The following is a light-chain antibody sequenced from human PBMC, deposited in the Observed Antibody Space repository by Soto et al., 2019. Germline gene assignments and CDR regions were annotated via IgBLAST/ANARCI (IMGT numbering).Light chain of an antibody. J-gene: IGKJ2*01. CDR2: GAS. Sequence: EIVLTQSPGTLSLSPGERASLSCRASQSVGHLAWYQKKPDQAPRLLIYGASIRATGIPERFSGSGSETDFTLTISRLEPEDFGVYYCQQYGSSPHMYTFGQGTKLEIK. CDR1: QSVGH. V-gene: IGKV3-20*01. CDR3: QQYGSSPHMYT.